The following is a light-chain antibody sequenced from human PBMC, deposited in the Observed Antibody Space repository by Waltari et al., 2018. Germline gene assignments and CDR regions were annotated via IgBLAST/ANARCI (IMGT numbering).Light chain of an antibody. CDR2: AAS. V-gene: IGKV1-5*01. CDR1: QDVSVW. Sequence: DSQMTQSPSTLSASVGDRVTITCRASQDVSVWLAWYQLKPGQPPKLLIYAASSLQSGVPSRFSGSGSGTEFTLTISSLQPDDFATYYCQQYNSFWTFGQGTKVEIK. CDR3: QQYNSFWT. J-gene: IGKJ1*01.